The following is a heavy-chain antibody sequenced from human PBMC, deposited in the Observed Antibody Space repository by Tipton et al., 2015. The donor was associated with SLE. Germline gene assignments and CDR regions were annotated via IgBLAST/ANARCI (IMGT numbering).Heavy chain of an antibody. D-gene: IGHD5-24*01. CDR3: ASRRVEMATITGLDAFDI. CDR2: IYHSGST. Sequence: GLVKPSETLSLTCAVSGYSISSGYYWGWIRQPPGKGLEWIGSIYHSGSTYYNPSLKSRVTISVDTSKNQFSQKLSSVTAADTAVYYCASRRVEMATITGLDAFDIWGQGTMVTVSS. CDR1: GYSISSGYY. J-gene: IGHJ3*02. V-gene: IGHV4-38-2*01.